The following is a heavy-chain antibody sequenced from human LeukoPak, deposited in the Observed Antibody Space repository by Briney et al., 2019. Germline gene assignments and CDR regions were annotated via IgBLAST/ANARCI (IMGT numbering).Heavy chain of an antibody. CDR2: INHNGST. CDR3: ARSRNYYDSSGYYDY. Sequence: SETLSLTCAVYGGSFSGYYWSGIRQPRSKGLEWIGEINHNGSTNYNPSLKSRVTISVDTSKNQFYLKLSSVTAADTAVYYCARSRNYYDSSGYYDYRGQGTLVTVSS. J-gene: IGHJ4*02. CDR1: GGSFSGYY. D-gene: IGHD3-22*01. V-gene: IGHV4-34*01.